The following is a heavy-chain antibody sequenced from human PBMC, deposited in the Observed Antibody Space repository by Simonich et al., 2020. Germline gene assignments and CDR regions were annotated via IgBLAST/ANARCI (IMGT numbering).Heavy chain of an antibody. J-gene: IGHJ2*01. CDR3: AREAGDSWYFDL. V-gene: IGHV3-74*01. D-gene: IGHD7-27*01. CDR2: INIYGNRT. CDR1: GFTLSSYW. Sequence: EVQLVASGGGLVQPGGSLRLSCAASGFTLSSYWMHWFRQATVKGLVRGTRINIYGNRTSYADSVNGRFTISRDNAKNTMNLQKNSQRAEDTAVYYCAREAGDSWYFDLWGRGTLVTVSS.